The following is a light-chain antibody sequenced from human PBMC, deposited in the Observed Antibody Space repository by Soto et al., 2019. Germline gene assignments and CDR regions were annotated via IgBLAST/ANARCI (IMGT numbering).Light chain of an antibody. V-gene: IGKV3-20*01. CDR3: QHYGSSPLTT. Sequence: EIVLTRSPGTLSLSPGERATLSCRASQSFNSIYLAWYQHKPGQAPRLLIYGASSRATGIPDRFSGSGSGTDFSLTISRLEPEDFAIYYCQHYGSSPLTTFGGGTKVDIK. CDR1: QSFNSIY. J-gene: IGKJ4*01. CDR2: GAS.